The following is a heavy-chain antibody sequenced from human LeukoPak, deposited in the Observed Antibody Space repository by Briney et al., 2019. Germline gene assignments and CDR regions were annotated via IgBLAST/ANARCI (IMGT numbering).Heavy chain of an antibody. CDR3: AREYYGSGSYYIGSYYYYYGMDV. CDR1: GYTFTSYA. V-gene: IGHV1-3*01. D-gene: IGHD3-10*01. Sequence: ASVKVSCKASGYTFTSYAMHWVRQAPGQRLEWVGWINAGNGNTKYSQKFQGRVTITRDTSASTAYMELSSLRSEDTAVYYCAREYYGSGSYYIGSYYYYYGMDVWGKGTTVTVSS. J-gene: IGHJ6*04. CDR2: INAGNGNT.